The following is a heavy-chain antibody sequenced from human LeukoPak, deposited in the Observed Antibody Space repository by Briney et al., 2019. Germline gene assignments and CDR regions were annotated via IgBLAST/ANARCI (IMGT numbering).Heavy chain of an antibody. D-gene: IGHD3-22*01. CDR2: INTNTGNP. J-gene: IGHJ4*02. CDR1: GYTFTSYA. V-gene: IGHV7-4-1*02. CDR3: ARDSAAYYDSSGPISLYYFDY. Sequence: GASVTVSCKASGYTFTSYAMNWVRQAPGQGLEWMGWINTNTGNPTYAQGFTGRFVFSLDTSVSTAYLQISSLKAEDTAVYYCARDSAAYYDSSGPISLYYFDYWGQGTLVTVSS.